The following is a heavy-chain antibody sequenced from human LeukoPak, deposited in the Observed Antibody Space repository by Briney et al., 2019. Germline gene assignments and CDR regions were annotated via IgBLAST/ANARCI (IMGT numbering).Heavy chain of an antibody. V-gene: IGHV4-59*01. CDR2: VSYTGST. J-gene: IGHJ5*02. Sequence: SETLSLTCTVSGGSISSYYWSWIRQSRGKGLECIGYVSYTGSTNYHPSLKSRVTISVETSKNQFSLKLKYVPGPDPALSYCARGGYYGWRNDFRFDPWGQGNLVTVSS. CDR1: GGSISSYY. D-gene: IGHD3-10*01. CDR3: ARGGYYGWRNDFRFDP.